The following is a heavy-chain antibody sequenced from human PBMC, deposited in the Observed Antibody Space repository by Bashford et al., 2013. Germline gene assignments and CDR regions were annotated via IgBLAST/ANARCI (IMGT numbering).Heavy chain of an antibody. D-gene: IGHD4-23*01. V-gene: IGHV1-2*02. CDR3: ARGSTVVSEIDF. CDR2: INPKSGGT. J-gene: IGHJ4*02. CDR1: GYTFSDYY. Sequence: ASVKVSCKASGYTFSDYYIHWVRQAPGQGPEWMGWINPKSGGTNYAQRFQDRVTMTRDTSISAAYMELSRLRSDDTAVYYCARGSTVVSEIDFWGQGTLVTVSS.